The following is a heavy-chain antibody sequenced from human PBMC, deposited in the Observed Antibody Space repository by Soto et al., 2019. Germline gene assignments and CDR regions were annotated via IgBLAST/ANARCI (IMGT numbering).Heavy chain of an antibody. CDR2: ISGSGGST. J-gene: IGHJ4*02. V-gene: IGHV3-23*01. Sequence: PGGSLRLSCAPSGFTFSSYAMSWVRPAPGKGLEWVSAISGSGGSTYYADSVKGRFTISRDNSKNTLYLQMNSLRAEDTAVYYCAKDSALYCSSTSCYYNYWGQGTLVTVSS. D-gene: IGHD2-2*01. CDR3: AKDSALYCSSTSCYYNY. CDR1: GFTFSSYA.